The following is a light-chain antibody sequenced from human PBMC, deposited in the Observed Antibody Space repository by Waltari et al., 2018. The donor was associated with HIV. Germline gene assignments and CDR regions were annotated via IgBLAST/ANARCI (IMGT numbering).Light chain of an antibody. V-gene: IGLV4-69*01. J-gene: IGLJ3*02. CDR2: LNSDGSH. CDR1: PGHSSYA. Sequence: QLVLTKSPSASASLGASVKLTCTLSPGHSSYAIARHQQQQDKGPRYLMKLNSDGSHRQGNGIPDRFSGSSSGAERYLTISSLQSEDEADYYCQTWGTGLRVFGGGTKLTVL. CDR3: QTWGTGLRV.